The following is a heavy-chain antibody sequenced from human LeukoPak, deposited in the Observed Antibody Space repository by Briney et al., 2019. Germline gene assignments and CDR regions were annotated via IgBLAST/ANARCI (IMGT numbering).Heavy chain of an antibody. CDR2: INAGNGDT. V-gene: IGHV1-3*01. J-gene: IGHJ4*02. Sequence: ASVKVSCKASGYTFPNYVVHWVRQAPGQRPECMGWINAGNGDTKYSQNFQGRVTITRDTSASTAYMELSSLTSEDTALYYCARDDCGDTCYPGGYWGQGTLVTVSS. CDR3: ARDDCGDTCYPGGY. CDR1: GYTFPNYV. D-gene: IGHD2-21*01.